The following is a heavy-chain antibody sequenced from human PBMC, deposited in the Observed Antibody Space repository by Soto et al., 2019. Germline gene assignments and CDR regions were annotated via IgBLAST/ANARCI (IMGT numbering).Heavy chain of an antibody. V-gene: IGHV4-30-2*01. CDR2: IYHSGST. CDR3: ARGMTTVTTFDY. Sequence: QLQLQESGSGLVKPSQTLSLTCAVSGGSISSGGYSCNWIRQPPGKGLEWTGYIYHSGSTYYNPSLKSRVTLSVDRSKNQFSLKLSSVTAADTAVYYCARGMTTVTTFDYWGQGTLVTVSS. D-gene: IGHD4-17*01. CDR1: GGSISSGGYS. J-gene: IGHJ4*02.